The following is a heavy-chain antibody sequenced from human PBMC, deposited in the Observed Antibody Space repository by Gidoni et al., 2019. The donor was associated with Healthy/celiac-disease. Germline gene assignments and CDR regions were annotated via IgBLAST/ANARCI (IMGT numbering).Heavy chain of an antibody. V-gene: IGHV1-46*01. CDR2: INPSGGST. J-gene: IGHJ5*02. CDR3: ARDGGIVVVRAAILLVGWFDR. CDR1: VYTFTRYY. Sequence: KKPWASVTVSCKASVYTFTRYYMPWLRQAPRQGLEWLGLINPSGGSTSYAQKFQGRVTMTRDTSTSTVYMELSSLRYEETDGYYCARDGGIVVVRAAILLVGWFDRWGQGTLVTVSS. D-gene: IGHD2-2*02.